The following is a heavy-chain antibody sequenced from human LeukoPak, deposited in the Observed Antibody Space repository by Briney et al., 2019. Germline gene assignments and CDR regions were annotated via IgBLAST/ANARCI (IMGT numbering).Heavy chain of an antibody. D-gene: IGHD1-26*01. CDR1: GFTFSSYS. CDR3: AKDGQGSYLYYYYYMDV. V-gene: IGHV3-30*18. CDR2: ISYDGSNK. J-gene: IGHJ6*03. Sequence: GRSLRLSCAASGFTFSSYSMHWVRQAPGKGLEWVAVISYDGSNKYYADSVKGRFTISRDNSKNTLYLQMNSLRAEDTAVYYCAKDGQGSYLYYYYYMDVWGKGTTVTVSS.